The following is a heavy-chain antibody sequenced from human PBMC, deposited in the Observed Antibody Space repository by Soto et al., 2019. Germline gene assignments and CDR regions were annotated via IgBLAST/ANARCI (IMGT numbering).Heavy chain of an antibody. J-gene: IGHJ4*02. CDR2: IYYSGST. CDR3: ARLSYSGYTYFDY. D-gene: IGHD5-12*01. CDR1: GGSISSYY. Sequence: SETLSLTCSVSGGSISSYYWSWIRQPPGKGLEWIGYIYYSGSTNYNPSLKSRVTISVDTSKNQFSLKLSSVTAADTAVYYCARLSYSGYTYFDYWGQGTLVTVSS. V-gene: IGHV4-59*08.